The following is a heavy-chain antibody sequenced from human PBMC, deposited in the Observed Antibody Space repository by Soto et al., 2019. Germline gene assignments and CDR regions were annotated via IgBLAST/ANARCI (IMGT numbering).Heavy chain of an antibody. CDR1: GFSFSSYG. CDR3: AKEDSRGVLGY. V-gene: IGHV3-23*01. Sequence: PGGSLRLSCAASGFSFSSYGMRWVLQAPGKGLEWVSAISGSGGSTYYADSVKGRFTISRDNSKNTLYLQMNSLRAEATAVYDCAKEDSRGVLGYWGQGTLVTVSS. J-gene: IGHJ4*02. CDR2: ISGSGGST. D-gene: IGHD3-22*01.